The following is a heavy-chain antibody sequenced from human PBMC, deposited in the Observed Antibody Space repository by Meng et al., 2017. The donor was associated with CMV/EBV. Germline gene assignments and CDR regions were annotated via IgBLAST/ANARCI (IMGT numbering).Heavy chain of an antibody. CDR1: GGSVSSNSTA. J-gene: IGHJ4*02. V-gene: IGHV6-1*01. CDR3: SRGAGGRFDY. D-gene: IGHD3-10*01. CDR2: TYYRSKWYN. Sequence: SETLSLTCAISGGSVSSNSTAWNWLRQSPSRGLDWLGRTYYRSKWYNDYAVSVKSRITINPDTSKNQFSLQLSSVTPEDTAVYYCSRGAGGRFDYWGQGTLVTVSS.